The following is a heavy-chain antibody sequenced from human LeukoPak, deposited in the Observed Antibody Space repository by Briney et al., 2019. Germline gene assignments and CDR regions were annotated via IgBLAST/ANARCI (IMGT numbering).Heavy chain of an antibody. CDR2: IYPGDSDI. J-gene: IGHJ4*02. V-gene: IGHV5-51*01. Sequence: GESLKISCQVSGYTFTDYWIAWVRQMPGKGLEWMGIIYPGDSDIRYSPSFQGQVTISADKSINTAYLQWGSLKTSDTAMYYCARLQGQTGSSCNYWGQGTLVTVSS. D-gene: IGHD6-13*01. CDR3: ARLQGQTGSSCNY. CDR1: GYTFTDYW.